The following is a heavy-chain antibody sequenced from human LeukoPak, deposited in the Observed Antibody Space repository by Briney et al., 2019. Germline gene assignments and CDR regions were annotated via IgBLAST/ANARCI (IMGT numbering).Heavy chain of an antibody. J-gene: IGHJ4*02. CDR2: IRYDGSKQ. V-gene: IGHV3-30*02. CDR3: AKDRRSSGWNAAPGY. CDR1: GFTFSSYG. Sequence: GGSLRLSCAASGFTFSSYGMHWVRQAPGKGLEWVAFIRYDGSKQYYADSVKGRFTISRDTSKNTLFLQMNSLRGEDTAVYYCAKDRRSSGWNAAPGYWGQGTLVTVSS. D-gene: IGHD6-19*01.